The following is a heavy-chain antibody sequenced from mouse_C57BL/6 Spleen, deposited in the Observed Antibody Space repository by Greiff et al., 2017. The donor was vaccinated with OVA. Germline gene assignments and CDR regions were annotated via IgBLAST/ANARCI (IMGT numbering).Heavy chain of an antibody. CDR2: ISSGSSTI. CDR1: GFTFSDYG. J-gene: IGHJ4*01. V-gene: IGHV5-17*01. Sequence: EVKVVESGGGLVKPGGSLKLSCAASGFTFSDYGMHWVRQAPEKGLEWVAYISSGSSTIYYADTVKGRFTISRDNAKNTLFLQMTSLRSEDTAMYYCANSYYYGSSYAMDYWGQGTSVTVSS. CDR3: ANSYYYGSSYAMDY. D-gene: IGHD1-1*01.